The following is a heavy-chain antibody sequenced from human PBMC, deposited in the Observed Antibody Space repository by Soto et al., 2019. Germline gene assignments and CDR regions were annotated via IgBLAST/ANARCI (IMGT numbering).Heavy chain of an antibody. CDR1: GGSISSSSYY. D-gene: IGHD3-3*01. J-gene: IGHJ4*02. CDR3: ASSRASDFWSGYYTPRHFDY. Sequence: PSETLSLTCTVSGGSISSSSYYWGWIRQPPGKRLEWIGSIYYSGSTYYNPSLKSRVTISVDTSKNQFSLKLSSVTAADTAVYYCASSRASDFWSGYYTPRHFDYWGQGTLVTVSS. V-gene: IGHV4-39*01. CDR2: IYYSGST.